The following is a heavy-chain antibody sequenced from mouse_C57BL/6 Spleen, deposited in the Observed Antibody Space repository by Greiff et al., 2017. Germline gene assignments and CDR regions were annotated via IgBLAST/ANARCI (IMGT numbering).Heavy chain of an antibody. CDR2: IWWDDDK. CDR3: ARIARNYYGSSFYFDY. Sequence: QVQLKESGPGLLQPSQTLSLTCSFSGFSLSTFGMGVGWIRQPSGKGLEWLAHIWWDDDKYYNPALKSRLTISKDTSKNQVFLKIANVDTAATATYYCARIARNYYGSSFYFDYWGQGTTLTVSS. J-gene: IGHJ2*01. D-gene: IGHD1-1*01. CDR1: GFSLSTFGMG. V-gene: IGHV8-8*01.